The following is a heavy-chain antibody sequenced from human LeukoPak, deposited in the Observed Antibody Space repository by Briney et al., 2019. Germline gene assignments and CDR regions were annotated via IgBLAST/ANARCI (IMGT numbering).Heavy chain of an antibody. CDR3: ARVADYYVSGHFDY. J-gene: IGHJ4*02. CDR1: GFTVSGNY. D-gene: IGHD3-10*01. CDR2: IYSGGNT. Sequence: GGSLRLSCAASGFTVSGNYMIWVRQTPGKRLEGVSLIYSGGNTYYTDSVKGRFTISRDNSENTLYLQMNSRRTEDTAVYYCARVADYYVSGHFDYWGQGTLVTVSS. V-gene: IGHV3-53*01.